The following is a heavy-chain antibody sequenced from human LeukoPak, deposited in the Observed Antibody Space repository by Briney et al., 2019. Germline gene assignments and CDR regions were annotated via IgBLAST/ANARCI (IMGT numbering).Heavy chain of an antibody. Sequence: PSETLSLTCTVSGGSISSSNYYWGWIRQPPGKGLEWIGSIYYSGSTYYNPSLKSRVTISVDTSKNQFSLKLSSVTAADTAVYYCAREWLGAYLESYYFDYWGQGTLVTVSS. CDR3: AREWLGAYLESYYFDY. J-gene: IGHJ4*02. D-gene: IGHD1-26*01. CDR2: IYYSGST. V-gene: IGHV4-39*07. CDR1: GGSISSSNYY.